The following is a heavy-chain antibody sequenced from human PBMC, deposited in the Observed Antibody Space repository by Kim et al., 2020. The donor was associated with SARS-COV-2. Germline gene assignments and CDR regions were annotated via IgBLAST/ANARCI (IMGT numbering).Heavy chain of an antibody. D-gene: IGHD6-6*01. CDR1: GYTFTSYG. J-gene: IGHJ4*02. V-gene: IGHV1-18*04. CDR2: ISAYNGNT. CDR3: ARDEEYSSSGYFDY. Sequence: ASVKVSCKASGYTFTSYGISWVRQAPGQGLEWMGWISAYNGNTNYAQKLQGRVTMTTDTSTSTAYMELRSLRSDDTAVYYCARDEEYSSSGYFDYWGQGTLVTVSS.